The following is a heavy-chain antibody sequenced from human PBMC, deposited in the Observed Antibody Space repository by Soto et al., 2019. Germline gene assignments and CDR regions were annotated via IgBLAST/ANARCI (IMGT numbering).Heavy chain of an antibody. CDR1: GFTFSSYG. J-gene: IGHJ6*03. V-gene: IGHV3-33*01. CDR2: IWYDGSNK. D-gene: IGHD3-10*01. Sequence: GGSLRLSCAASGFTFSSYGMHWVRQAPGKGLEWVAVIWYDGSNKYYADSVKGRFTISRDNSKNTLYLQMNSLRAEDTAVYYCARDRLLWFGELSHPGRYYYYYMDVWGKGTTVTVSS. CDR3: ARDRLLWFGELSHPGRYYYYYMDV.